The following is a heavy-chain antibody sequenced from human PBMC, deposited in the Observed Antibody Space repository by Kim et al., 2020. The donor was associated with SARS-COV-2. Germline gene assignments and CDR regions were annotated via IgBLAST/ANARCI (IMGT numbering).Heavy chain of an antibody. Sequence: ASVKVSCKASGYTFTDYYMHWVRQAPGQGLEWMGRINPNSGATNYAQKFQGRVTMTRDSSISTAYMELSRLTSDDTAVYFCAREGSSSWYYFDYWGQGTLVTDSS. CDR3: AREGSSSWYYFDY. D-gene: IGHD6-13*01. V-gene: IGHV1-2*06. J-gene: IGHJ4*02. CDR1: GYTFTDYY. CDR2: INPNSGAT.